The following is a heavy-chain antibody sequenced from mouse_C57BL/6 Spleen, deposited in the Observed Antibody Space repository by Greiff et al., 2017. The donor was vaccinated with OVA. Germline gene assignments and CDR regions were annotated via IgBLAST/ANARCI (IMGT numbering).Heavy chain of an antibody. CDR3: ARHGIYYDYDDWYFDV. D-gene: IGHD2-4*01. J-gene: IGHJ1*03. CDR2: FYPGSGSI. CDR1: GYTFTEYT. V-gene: IGHV1-62-2*01. Sequence: VKLMESGAELVKPGASVKLSCKASGYTFTEYTIHWVKQRSGQGLEWIGWFYPGSGSIKYNEKFKDKATLTADKSSSTVYMELSRLTSEDSAVYFCARHGIYYDYDDWYFDVWGTGTTVTVSS.